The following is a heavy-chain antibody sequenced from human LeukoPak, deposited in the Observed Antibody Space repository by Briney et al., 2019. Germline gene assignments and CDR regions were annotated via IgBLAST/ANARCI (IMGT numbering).Heavy chain of an antibody. D-gene: IGHD3-22*01. CDR3: ARAKQETYYNDSSGYCFDY. Sequence: GGSLRLSCAAAGFTFDDYGMSWVRQAPGKGLEWVSGINWNGGSTGYADSMKGRFTISRDNAKNSLNLQMNSLRAEDTALYYCARAKQETYYNDSSGYCFDYWGQGTLVTVSS. V-gene: IGHV3-20*04. CDR2: INWNGGST. J-gene: IGHJ4*02. CDR1: GFTFDDYG.